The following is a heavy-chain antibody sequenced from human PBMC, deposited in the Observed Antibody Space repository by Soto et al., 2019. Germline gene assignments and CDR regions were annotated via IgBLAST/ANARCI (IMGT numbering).Heavy chain of an antibody. CDR2: IYYSGST. CDR1: GGSISSYY. CDR3: ARRYGSCFDY. D-gene: IGHD5-18*01. J-gene: IGHJ4*02. Sequence: SETLSLTCTVSGGSISSYYWSWIRQPPGKGLEWIGYIYYSGSTNYNPSLKSRVTISVDTSKNQLSLKLSSVTAADTAAYYCARRYGSCFDYWAQGTLVTVSS. V-gene: IGHV4-59*08.